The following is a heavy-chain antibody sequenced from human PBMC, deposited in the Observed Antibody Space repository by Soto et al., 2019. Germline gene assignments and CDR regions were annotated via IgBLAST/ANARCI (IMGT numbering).Heavy chain of an antibody. V-gene: IGHV3-7*05. CDR1: GFTFSNYW. CDR2: VKQDGSEK. J-gene: IGHJ3*02. CDR3: ARDDFYDSSANDAFDI. Sequence: GGSLRLSCAASGFTFSNYWMSWVRQAPGKGLEWVANVKQDGSEKYYVDSVRGRFTMSRDNARNSLYLQMNSLRGEDTAVYYCARDDFYDSSANDAFDIWGQGTMVTVSS. D-gene: IGHD3-22*01.